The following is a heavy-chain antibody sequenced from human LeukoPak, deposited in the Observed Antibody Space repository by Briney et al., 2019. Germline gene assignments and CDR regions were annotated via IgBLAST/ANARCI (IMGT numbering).Heavy chain of an antibody. V-gene: IGHV4-4*07. Sequence: SETLSLTCTVSGDSLSSSYWSWVRQPAGKGLEWIGRIYTSGYTNYNPSLKSRVTMSVDTSKSQFSLSLSSVTSADTAVYYCAKAAKYYFGSDTYYYFDYWGQGILVTVSS. D-gene: IGHD3-10*01. CDR1: GDSLSSSY. J-gene: IGHJ4*02. CDR2: IYTSGYT. CDR3: AKAAKYYFGSDTYYYFDY.